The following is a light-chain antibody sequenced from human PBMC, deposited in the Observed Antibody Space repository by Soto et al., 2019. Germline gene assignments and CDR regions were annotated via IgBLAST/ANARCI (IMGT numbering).Light chain of an antibody. J-gene: IGLJ2*01. Sequence: QSALTQPRSVSGSPGQSVTISCTGTSSDVGGYNSVSWYQHHPGKAPKLMIYDVTKRPSGVPDRFSGSKSGNTASLTISGRQAEEEADYYCCSYAGSRVVFGGGTKLTVL. CDR3: CSYAGSRVV. CDR1: SSDVGGYNS. CDR2: DVT. V-gene: IGLV2-11*01.